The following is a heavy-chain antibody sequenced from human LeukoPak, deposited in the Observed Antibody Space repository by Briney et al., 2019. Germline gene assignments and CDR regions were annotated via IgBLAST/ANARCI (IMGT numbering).Heavy chain of an antibody. CDR1: GFTFSSYG. CDR2: ITATSSST. V-gene: IGHV3-23*01. D-gene: IGHD2-15*01. J-gene: IGHJ6*03. Sequence: PGGSLRLSCAASGFTFSSYGMSWVRQPPGKGLEWVSAITATSSSTYDADSVQGRFTISRDNSKNTLYLQMNSLRAEDTAIYYCAKNGDRGAYCSGGSCYPYFYYYMDVWGKGTTVTISS. CDR3: AKNGDRGAYCSGGSCYPYFYYYMDV.